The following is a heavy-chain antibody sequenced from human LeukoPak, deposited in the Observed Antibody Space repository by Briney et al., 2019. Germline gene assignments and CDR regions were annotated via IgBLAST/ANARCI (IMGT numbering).Heavy chain of an antibody. J-gene: IGHJ3*02. D-gene: IGHD3-22*01. CDR3: ARLEYYDSNRGAVGAFDI. CDR1: GYSFTSYW. V-gene: IGHV5-51*01. Sequence: GESLKISCKGSGYSFTSYWIGWVRQMPGKGLEWMGIIYRGDSDTRYSPSFQGQVTMSADKSISTAYLQWSSLKASDTAMYYCARLEYYDSNRGAVGAFDIWGQGTMVTVSS. CDR2: IYRGDSDT.